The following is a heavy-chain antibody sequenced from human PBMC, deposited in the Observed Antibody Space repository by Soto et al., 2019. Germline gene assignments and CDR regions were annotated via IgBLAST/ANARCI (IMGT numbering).Heavy chain of an antibody. CDR1: GFTCSGYA. CDR3: AKIEMGWFAH. J-gene: IGHJ5*02. D-gene: IGHD2-8*01. V-gene: IGHV3-23*01. CDR2: ISGSGGHT. Sequence: GGSLRLSCAASGFTCSGYAMSWVRQAAGKGLEWVSTISGSGGHTYYADSVKGRFVVSRDNDKNTEYLHMSSLTGEDTAVYFCAKIEMGWFAHWGQGTQVTVAS.